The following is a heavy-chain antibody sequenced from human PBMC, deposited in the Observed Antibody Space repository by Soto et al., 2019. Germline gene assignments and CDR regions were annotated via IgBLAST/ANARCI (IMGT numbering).Heavy chain of an antibody. V-gene: IGHV3-23*01. D-gene: IGHD6-6*01. CDR2: ISGSGGST. CDR3: AKGLSRYSCSSPGWYFDL. J-gene: IGHJ2*01. Sequence: EVQLLESGGGLVQPGGSLRLSCAASGFTFSSYAMSWVRQAPGKGLEWVSAISGSGGSTYYADSVKGRFTISRDNSKNTLYRQMNSLRDEDTAVYYCAKGLSRYSCSSPGWYFDLWGRCTLVTVSS. CDR1: GFTFSSYA.